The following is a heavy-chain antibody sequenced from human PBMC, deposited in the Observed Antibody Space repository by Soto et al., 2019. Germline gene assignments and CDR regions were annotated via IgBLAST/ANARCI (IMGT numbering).Heavy chain of an antibody. Sequence: QVQLVQSGSEVKKPGASVKVSCKASGYFFTTYGISWVRQAPGQGLEWMGYISVKNGNTNYAQKFQGRVTSTTDTSTTTAYMELRSLTSDDTAMYYCARDLATFGPGPNEFWGQGTLVTVSS. CDR3: ARDLATFGPGPNEF. CDR2: ISVKNGNT. V-gene: IGHV1-18*01. D-gene: IGHD2-8*01. J-gene: IGHJ4*02. CDR1: GYFFTTYG.